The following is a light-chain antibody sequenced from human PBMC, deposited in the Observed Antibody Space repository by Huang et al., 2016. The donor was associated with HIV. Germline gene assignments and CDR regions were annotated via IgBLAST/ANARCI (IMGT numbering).Light chain of an antibody. Sequence: DIQMTQSPSTLSASVGDRVTLTCRASQSIDSWLAWYQQKQGQAPKLLIYKSSGLEDGVPSRFIGSGSGTEFTLTINSLQPADFATYYCQQYHSYPWTFGQGTRVE. V-gene: IGKV1-5*03. CDR1: QSIDSW. CDR2: KSS. J-gene: IGKJ1*01. CDR3: QQYHSYPWT.